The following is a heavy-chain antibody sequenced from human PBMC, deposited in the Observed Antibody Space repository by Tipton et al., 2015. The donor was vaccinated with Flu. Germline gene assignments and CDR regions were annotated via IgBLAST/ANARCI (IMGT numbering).Heavy chain of an antibody. CDR3: ARSPPPDDLWSGYEDYYCYMDV. D-gene: IGHD3-3*01. Sequence: QLVQSGAEVKKPGESLKISCKGSGYSFTSYWIGWVRQMPGKGLEWMGIIYPGDSDTRYSTSFQGQGTISADKSISTAYLQWSSLKASDTAMYYCARSPPPDDLWSGYEDYYCYMDVWGKGTTVTVSS. CDR2: IYPGDSDT. V-gene: IGHV5-51*01. J-gene: IGHJ6*03. CDR1: GYSFTSYW.